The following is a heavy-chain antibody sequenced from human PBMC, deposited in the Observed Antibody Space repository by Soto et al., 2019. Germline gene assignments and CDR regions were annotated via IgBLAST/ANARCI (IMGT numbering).Heavy chain of an antibody. CDR3: ASVLGYCTGASRVDH. D-gene: IGHD2-8*02. CDR2: IYYSGST. Sequence: QVQLQESGPGLVKPSETLSLTCTVSGGSISSYYWSWIRQPPGKGLEWIGYIYYSGSTSYNPSLNSRVTISVDTSKSQFSLKLSSVTAADTAVYYCASVLGYCTGASRVDHWGQGTLVTVSS. J-gene: IGHJ4*02. CDR1: GGSISSYY. V-gene: IGHV4-59*08.